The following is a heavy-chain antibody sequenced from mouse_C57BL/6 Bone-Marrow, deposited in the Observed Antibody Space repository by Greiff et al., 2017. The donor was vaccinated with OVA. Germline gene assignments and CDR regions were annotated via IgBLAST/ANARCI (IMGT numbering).Heavy chain of an antibody. V-gene: IGHV5-4*03. D-gene: IGHD2-1*01. CDR1: GFTFSSYA. CDR3: AHGNWYFDV. J-gene: IGHJ1*03. CDR2: ISDGGSYT. Sequence: DVKLVESGGGLVKPGGSLKLSCAASGFTFSSYAMSWVRQTPEKRLEWVATISDGGSYTYYPDNVKGRFTISRDNAKNNLYLQMSHLKSEDTAMYYCAHGNWYFDVWGTGTTVTVSS.